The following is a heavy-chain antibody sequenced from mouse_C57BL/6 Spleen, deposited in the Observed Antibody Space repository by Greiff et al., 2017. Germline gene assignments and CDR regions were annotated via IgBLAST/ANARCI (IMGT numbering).Heavy chain of an antibody. Sequence: QVQLQQSGAELVRPGASVTLSCKASGYTFTDYEMHWVKQTPVHGLEWIGAIDPETGGTAYNQKFKGKAILTADKSSSTAYMELRSLTSEDSAVYYCPRGIYDGYLDYWGQGTTLTVSS. CDR3: PRGIYDGYLDY. CDR2: IDPETGGT. V-gene: IGHV1-15*01. CDR1: GYTFTDYE. J-gene: IGHJ2*01. D-gene: IGHD2-3*01.